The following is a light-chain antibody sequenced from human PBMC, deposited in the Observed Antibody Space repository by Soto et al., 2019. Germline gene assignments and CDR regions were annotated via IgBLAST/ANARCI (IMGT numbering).Light chain of an antibody. CDR2: AAS. CDR1: QGIKNY. Sequence: DIQMTQSPSAMSASVGDRVTITCRSSQGIKNYLAWFQQKPGKVPKRMISAASHLKSGVPSRFSGSGSGTDFTLTISSLQPEDFATYYCRQHSSFPRTLGQGTKLEIK. J-gene: IGKJ2*01. V-gene: IGKV1-17*03. CDR3: RQHSSFPRT.